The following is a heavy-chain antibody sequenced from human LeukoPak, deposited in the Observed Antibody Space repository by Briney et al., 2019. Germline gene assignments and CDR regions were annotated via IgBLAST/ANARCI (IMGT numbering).Heavy chain of an antibody. CDR3: ARESNGAGSYYSNWFDP. D-gene: IGHD3-10*01. CDR2: IYYSGST. CDR1: GGSISSTTYY. Sequence: TSETLSLTCTVSGGSISSTTYYWGWIRQPPEKGLEWIGIIYYSGSTYYNPSLKSRVSISVDTSKNQFSLKLNSVTAADTAVYYCARESNGAGSYYSNWFDPWGQGTLVTASS. V-gene: IGHV4-39*07. J-gene: IGHJ5*02.